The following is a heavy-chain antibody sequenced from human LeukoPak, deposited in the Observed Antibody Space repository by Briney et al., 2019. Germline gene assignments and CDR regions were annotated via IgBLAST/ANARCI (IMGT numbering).Heavy chain of an antibody. CDR3: ARENIAAHYFDY. V-gene: IGHV3-21*01. CDR1: GFTFSTYS. J-gene: IGHJ4*02. CDR2: ISSSSNYI. Sequence: GGSLRLSCAASGFTFSTYSMNWVRQAPGKGLEWVSSISSSSNYIYYADSVKGRFTISRDNAKNSLYLQMSSLRADDTAVYYCARENIAAHYFDYWGQGTLVTVSS. D-gene: IGHD6-6*01.